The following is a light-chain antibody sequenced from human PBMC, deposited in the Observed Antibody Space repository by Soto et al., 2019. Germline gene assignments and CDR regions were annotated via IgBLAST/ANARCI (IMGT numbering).Light chain of an antibody. Sequence: EIVMTQSPATLSVSPGERATLSCRASQSVSSNLAWYQQKPGQAPRLLIYVASTRTTGIPARFSGSGSGTDFTLTVSSLQSEDYAVEYCQQYNSWPWTFGQGPKVEIK. J-gene: IGKJ1*01. CDR3: QQYNSWPWT. V-gene: IGKV3-15*01. CDR1: QSVSSN. CDR2: VAS.